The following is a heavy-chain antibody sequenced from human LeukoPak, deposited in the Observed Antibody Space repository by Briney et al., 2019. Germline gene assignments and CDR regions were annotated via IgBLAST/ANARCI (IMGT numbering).Heavy chain of an antibody. CDR2: IYPGDSDT. D-gene: IGHD1-26*01. J-gene: IGHJ3*02. V-gene: IGHV5-51*01. Sequence: GASLQISCKGSGYSFTSNWIGWVRQIPGIGLEWMGLIYPGDSDTRYSPSFQGQVTVSADKSIATAYLQWSSLKASDSAMYYCARLKVGATYFDAFDIWGQGTMVTVSS. CDR3: ARLKVGATYFDAFDI. CDR1: GYSFTSNW.